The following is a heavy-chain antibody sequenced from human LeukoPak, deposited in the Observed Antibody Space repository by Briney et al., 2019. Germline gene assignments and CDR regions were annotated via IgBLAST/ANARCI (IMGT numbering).Heavy chain of an antibody. J-gene: IGHJ4*02. CDR1: GYTFTGHY. V-gene: IGHV1-2*02. Sequence: GASVKVSCKASGYTFTGHYIHWVRQAPGQGLEGMGWINPKNAAKNYGQRFQGRVTMTRDTSTGTVYMELNTLRSDDTAVYYCARPLYISAPPGGFDYWGQGPLVTVSS. CDR2: INPKNAAK. CDR3: ARPLYISAPPGGFDY. D-gene: IGHD3-16*01.